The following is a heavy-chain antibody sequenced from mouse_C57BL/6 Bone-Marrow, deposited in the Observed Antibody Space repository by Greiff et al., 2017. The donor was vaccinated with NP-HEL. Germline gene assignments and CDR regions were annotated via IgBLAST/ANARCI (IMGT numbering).Heavy chain of an antibody. CDR2: ISNGGGST. J-gene: IGHJ1*03. V-gene: IGHV5-12*01. CDR3: ARLDWYFDV. Sequence: EVQLQESGGGLVQPGGSLKLSCAASGFTFSDYYMYWVRQTPEKRLEWVAYISNGGGSTYYPDTVKGRFTISRDNAKNTLYLQMSRLKSEDTAMYYCARLDWYFDVWGTGTTVTVSS. CDR1: GFTFSDYY.